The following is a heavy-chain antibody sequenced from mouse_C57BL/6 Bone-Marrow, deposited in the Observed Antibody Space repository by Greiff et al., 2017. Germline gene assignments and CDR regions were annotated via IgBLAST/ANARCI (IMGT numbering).Heavy chain of an antibody. CDR1: GFTFTDYY. V-gene: IGHV7-3*01. Sequence: DVQLVESGGGLVQPGGSLSLSCAASGFTFTDYYMSWVRQPPGKALEWLGFIRNKANGYTTEYSASVKGRFTISRDNSQSILYLQMNALRAEDSATYYCARYGGTFFAYWGQGTLLTVSA. D-gene: IGHD3-3*01. CDR3: ARYGGTFFAY. CDR2: IRNKANGYTT. J-gene: IGHJ3*01.